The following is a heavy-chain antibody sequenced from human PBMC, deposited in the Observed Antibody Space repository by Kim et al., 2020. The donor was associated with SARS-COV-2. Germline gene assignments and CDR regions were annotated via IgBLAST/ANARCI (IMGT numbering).Heavy chain of an antibody. CDR1: GFTFSSYS. CDR2: ISSSSSYI. J-gene: IGHJ2*01. CDR3: ARDSGVVVPAAIHPTGSWYFDL. D-gene: IGHD2-2*01. Sequence: GGSLRLSCAASGFTFSSYSMNWVRQAPGKGLEWVSSISSSSSYIYYADSVKGRFTISRDNAKNSLYLQMNSLRAEDTAVYYCARDSGVVVPAAIHPTGSWYFDLWGRGTLVTVSS. V-gene: IGHV3-21*01.